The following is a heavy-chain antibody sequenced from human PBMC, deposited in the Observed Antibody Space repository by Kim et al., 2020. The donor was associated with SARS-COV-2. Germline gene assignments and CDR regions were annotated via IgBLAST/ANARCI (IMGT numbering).Heavy chain of an antibody. CDR1: GGTFSSYA. V-gene: IGHV1-69*04. CDR3: AREIVVVQPRGSGNWFDP. D-gene: IGHD2-2*01. Sequence: SVKVSCKASGGTFSSYAISWVRQAPGQGLEWMGRIIPILGIANYAQKFQGRVTITADKSTSTAYMELSSLRSEDTAVYYCAREIVVVQPRGSGNWFDPWGQGTLVTVSS. J-gene: IGHJ5*02. CDR2: IIPILGIA.